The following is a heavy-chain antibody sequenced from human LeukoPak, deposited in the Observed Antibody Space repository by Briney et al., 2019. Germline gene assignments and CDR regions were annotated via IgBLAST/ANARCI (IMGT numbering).Heavy chain of an antibody. V-gene: IGHV4-4*07. CDR1: GGSISGYW. Sequence: SETLCLTCTGSGGSISGYWWSWIRQPAGKGLEWIGRICTSESTSDNTSLYDRVTMSRDKSDNEFSLKVRSVPAADTAVYYCARGASEVSDPYIDVWGQGALVTVSS. D-gene: IGHD3-9*01. CDR2: ICTSEST. CDR3: ARGASEVSDPYIDV. J-gene: IGHJ4*02.